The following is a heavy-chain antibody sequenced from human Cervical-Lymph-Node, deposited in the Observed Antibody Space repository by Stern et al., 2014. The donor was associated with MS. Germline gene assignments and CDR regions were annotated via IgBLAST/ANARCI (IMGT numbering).Heavy chain of an antibody. V-gene: IGHV3-21*01. CDR2: ISSTSNYI. Sequence: VQLVESGGGLVKPGGSLRLSCAASGFTFSTYSMIWVRQAPGRGLGWVSSISSTSNYIYYADSVKGRFTISRDNAKNSLYLQMSGLRAEDTAVYYCAREPTSMGLDYWGQGSLVTVSS. CDR1: GFTFSTYS. CDR3: AREPTSMGLDY. J-gene: IGHJ4*02. D-gene: IGHD5-18*01.